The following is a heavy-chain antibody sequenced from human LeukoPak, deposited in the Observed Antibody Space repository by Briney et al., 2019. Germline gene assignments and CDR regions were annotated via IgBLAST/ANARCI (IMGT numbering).Heavy chain of an antibody. CDR1: GGSISSYY. J-gene: IGHJ4*02. Sequence: PSETLSLTCTVSGGSISSYYWSWIRQPPGKGLEWIGYIYYSGSTNYNPSLKSRVTISVDTSKNQFSLKLSSVTAADTAVYYCARGRTSGWYGVAAFDYWGQGTLVTVSS. V-gene: IGHV4-59*01. CDR2: IYYSGST. D-gene: IGHD6-19*01. CDR3: ARGRTSGWYGVAAFDY.